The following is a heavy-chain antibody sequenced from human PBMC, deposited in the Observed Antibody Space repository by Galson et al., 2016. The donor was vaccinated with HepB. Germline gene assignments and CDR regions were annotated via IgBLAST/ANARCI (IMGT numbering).Heavy chain of an antibody. J-gene: IGHJ4*01. V-gene: IGHV3-21*01. CDR1: GFGFDDYS. D-gene: IGHD3-9*01. CDR2: ISSSGTYT. Sequence: SLRLSCAVSGFGFDDYSMNWIRQAPGKGLEWVSTISSSGTYTYYAASVTGRSTISRDTAKNSLYLQLSTLTVDDTAIYYCARAQSHLGRYYFDSWGQGTLVTVSS. CDR3: ARAQSHLGRYYFDS.